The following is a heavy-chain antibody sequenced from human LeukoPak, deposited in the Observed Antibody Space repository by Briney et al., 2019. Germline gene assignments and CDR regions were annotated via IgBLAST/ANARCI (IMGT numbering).Heavy chain of an antibody. CDR3: ARRAYSYAYGY. CDR2: IYPGDSDT. Sequence: GESLKISCKGSGYSFTSYWVGWVRQMPGKGLEWMGIIYPGDSDTRYSPSFQGQVTISADKSIGTAYLQWSSMKASDTAMYYCARRAYSYAYGYWGQGTLVTVSS. J-gene: IGHJ4*02. CDR1: GYSFTSYW. V-gene: IGHV5-51*01. D-gene: IGHD5-18*01.